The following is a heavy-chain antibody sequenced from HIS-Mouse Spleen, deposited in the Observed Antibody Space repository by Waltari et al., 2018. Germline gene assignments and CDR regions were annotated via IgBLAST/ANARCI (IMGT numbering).Heavy chain of an antibody. J-gene: IGHJ2*01. V-gene: IGHV4-39*07. Sequence: QLQLQESGPGLVKPSETLSLTCPVSGGSLSSSTYYSGWTRPHPGKGLEWIGSSYYSGSTYYNPSLKSRVTISVDTSKNQFSLKLSSVTAADTAVYYCAREIPYSSSWYDWYFDLWGRGTLVTVSS. CDR3: AREIPYSSSWYDWYFDL. CDR2: SYYSGST. CDR1: GGSLSSSTYY. D-gene: IGHD6-13*01.